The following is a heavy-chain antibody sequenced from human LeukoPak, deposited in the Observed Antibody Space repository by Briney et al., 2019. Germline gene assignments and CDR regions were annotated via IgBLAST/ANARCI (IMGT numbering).Heavy chain of an antibody. CDR3: AKYGNYNFDY. Sequence: SETLSLTCSVSGGSISSSYWSWIRQPPGKGLEWIGYIHYTGNTNHNPSLKNRVTISVDTSKTQFSLKLSSVTAADTAIYYCAKYGNYNFDYWGQGTLVTVSS. D-gene: IGHD1-7*01. J-gene: IGHJ4*02. V-gene: IGHV4-59*01. CDR1: GGSISSSY. CDR2: IHYTGNT.